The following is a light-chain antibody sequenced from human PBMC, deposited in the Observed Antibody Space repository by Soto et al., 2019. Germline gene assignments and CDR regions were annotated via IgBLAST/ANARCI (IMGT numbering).Light chain of an antibody. J-gene: IGLJ1*01. V-gene: IGLV1-51*02. Sequence: QSVLTQPPSVSAAPGQKVTISCSGSTSNIGNNYVSWFQQLPGTAPKLIIYQINRRPSGIPDRFSGSKSGTSATLGITGLQTGDEADYYCGSWDHSVSGFVFGTGTKVTVL. CDR3: GSWDHSVSGFV. CDR2: QIN. CDR1: TSNIGNNY.